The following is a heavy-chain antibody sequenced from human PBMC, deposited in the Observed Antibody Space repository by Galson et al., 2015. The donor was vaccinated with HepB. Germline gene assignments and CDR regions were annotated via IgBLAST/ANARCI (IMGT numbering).Heavy chain of an antibody. V-gene: IGHV1-2*06. J-gene: IGHJ4*02. CDR3: ARTGAYTYGYDFDN. CDR2: INPNSGGT. D-gene: IGHD5-18*01. CDR1: GYTFTGYY. Sequence: SVKVSCKASGYTFTGYYLNWVRQAPGQGLEWLGRINPNSGGTNYVQKFQGRVTMTMDTSITTAYMELTRLKSDDTAVYYCARTGAYTYGYDFDNWGQGTLVTVSS.